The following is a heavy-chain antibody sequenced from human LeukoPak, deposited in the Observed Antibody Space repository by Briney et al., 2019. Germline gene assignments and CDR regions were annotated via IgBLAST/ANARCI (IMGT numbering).Heavy chain of an antibody. D-gene: IGHD6-13*01. J-gene: IGHJ5*02. CDR3: ARLESIAAAGKGLDP. Sequence: GESLKISCKGSGYSFTSYWIGWVRQMPGKSLEWMGIIYPGDSDTRYSPSFQGQVTISADKSISTAYLQWSSLKASDTAMYYCARLESIAAAGKGLDPWGQGTLVTVSS. CDR1: GYSFTSYW. CDR2: IYPGDSDT. V-gene: IGHV5-51*01.